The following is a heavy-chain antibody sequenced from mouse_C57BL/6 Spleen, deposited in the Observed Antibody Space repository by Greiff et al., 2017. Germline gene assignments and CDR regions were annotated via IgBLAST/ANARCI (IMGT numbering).Heavy chain of an antibody. D-gene: IGHD3-2*02. V-gene: IGHV3-6*01. Sequence: VQLKESGPGLVKPSQSLSLTCSVTGYSITSGYYWNWIRQFPGNKLEWMGYISYDGSNNYNPSLKNRISITRDTSKNQFFLKLNSVTTEDTATYYCARDSSGYEYAMDDWGQGTSVTVSS. CDR1: GYSITSGYY. CDR2: ISYDGSN. J-gene: IGHJ4*01. CDR3: ARDSSGYEYAMDD.